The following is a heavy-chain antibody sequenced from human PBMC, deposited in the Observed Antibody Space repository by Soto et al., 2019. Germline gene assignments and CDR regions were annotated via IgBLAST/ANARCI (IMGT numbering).Heavy chain of an antibody. CDR1: GDTFNFYT. V-gene: IGHV1-69*02. CDR3: ATNYGSVSTHFDS. Sequence: QVQLVQSGAEVKKPGSSVRVSCTASGDTFNFYTISWVRQFPGQGPEWMGRIIPMLGMSNYAQKFQGRVTIMADKSTSTVYMNLSGLTSEDTAVYYCATNYGSVSTHFDSWGQGTLVTVSS. CDR2: IIPMLGMS. D-gene: IGHD3-10*01. J-gene: IGHJ4*02.